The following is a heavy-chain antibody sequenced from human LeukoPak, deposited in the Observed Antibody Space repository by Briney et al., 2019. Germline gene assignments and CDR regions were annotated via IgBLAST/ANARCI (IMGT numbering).Heavy chain of an antibody. CDR3: ARGGSAWLID. V-gene: IGHV4-59*01. D-gene: IGHD6-19*01. Sequence: SSETLSLTCTVSGGSISSYYWSWIRQPPGKGLEWIGYIYYSGSTNYNPSLKSRVTISVDTSRNQFSLKLSSVTAADTAVYYCARGGSAWLIDWGQGTLVTVSS. CDR2: IYYSGST. J-gene: IGHJ4*02. CDR1: GGSISSYY.